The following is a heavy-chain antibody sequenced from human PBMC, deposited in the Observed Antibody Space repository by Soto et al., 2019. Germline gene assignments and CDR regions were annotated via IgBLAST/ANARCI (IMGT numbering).Heavy chain of an antibody. CDR1: GFTFDDYA. D-gene: IGHD2-15*01. CDR3: ASQPSYCSGGSCYSFYYFDY. J-gene: IGHJ4*02. CDR2: ISWNSGSI. V-gene: IGHV3-9*01. Sequence: GGSLRLSCAASGFTFDDYAMHWVRQAPGKGLEWVSGISWNSGSIGYADSVKGRFTISRDNAKNSLYLQMNSLRAEDTALYYCASQPSYCSGGSCYSFYYFDYWGQGTLVTVSS.